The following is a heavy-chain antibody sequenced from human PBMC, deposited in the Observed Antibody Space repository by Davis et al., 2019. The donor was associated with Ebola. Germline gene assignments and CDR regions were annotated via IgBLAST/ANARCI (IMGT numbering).Heavy chain of an antibody. J-gene: IGHJ6*02. CDR3: ARDRGSYSYYYYGMDV. CDR1: VITFSSYA. Sequence: GGSLRLSCTDSVITFSSYAMTWVRQAPGKGLEWVSAISGSGGSTYYADSVKGRFTISRDNSKKTLYLQMNSLRAEDTAVYYCARDRGSYSYYYYGMDVWGQGTTVTVSS. CDR2: ISGSGGST. D-gene: IGHD1-26*01. V-gene: IGHV3-23*01.